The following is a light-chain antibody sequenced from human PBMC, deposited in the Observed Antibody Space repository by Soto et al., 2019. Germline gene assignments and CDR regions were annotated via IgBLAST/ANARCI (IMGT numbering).Light chain of an antibody. Sequence: DIVMTQSPVTLSVSPGDRATLSCRASQSVSHNLAWFQQKPGQAPRLLIYGASAGATGITDRFSGSGFGTEFTLTISSLQSEDLAVDYYQQYNNWPRTFGQGTKVEMK. J-gene: IGKJ1*01. V-gene: IGKV3-15*01. CDR2: GAS. CDR3: QQYNNWPRT. CDR1: QSVSHN.